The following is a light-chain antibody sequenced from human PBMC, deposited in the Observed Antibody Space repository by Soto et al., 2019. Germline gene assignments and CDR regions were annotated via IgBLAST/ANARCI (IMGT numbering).Light chain of an antibody. CDR2: GAS. CDR1: KSVSSN. CDR3: QQYNNWHPIT. Sequence: EIVMTQSPATLSVSPGERATLSCRASKSVSSNLAWYQQKPCQSPRLLIYGASTRATGIPARFSGSGSGTEFTLTVSSLQYEDFAVYYCQQYNNWHPITFGQGTRLEIK. V-gene: IGKV3-15*01. J-gene: IGKJ5*01.